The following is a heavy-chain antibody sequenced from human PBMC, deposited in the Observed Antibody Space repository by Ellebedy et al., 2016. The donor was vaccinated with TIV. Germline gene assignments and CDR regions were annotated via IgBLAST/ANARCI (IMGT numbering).Heavy chain of an antibody. CDR2: IYYSGST. V-gene: IGHV4-39*01. J-gene: IGHJ4*02. Sequence: SETLSLXXTVSGGSISSSSYYWGWIRQPPGKGLEWIGSIYYSGSTYYNPSLKSRVTISVDTSKNQFSLKLSSVTAADTAVYYCASGKDQWYYFDYWGQGTLVTVSS. D-gene: IGHD2-15*01. CDR1: GGSISSSSYY. CDR3: ASGKDQWYYFDY.